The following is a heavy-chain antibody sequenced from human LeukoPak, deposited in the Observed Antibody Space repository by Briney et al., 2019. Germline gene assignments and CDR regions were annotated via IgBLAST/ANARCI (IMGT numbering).Heavy chain of an antibody. V-gene: IGHV5-51*01. CDR2: IYPSDSDT. Sequence: PGESLKISCKGSGYIFPSYWIVWVRQMPGKGLEWLGSIYPSDSDTRYSPSFRGQVTISADKSVSTAYLQWSSLKASDTAMYYCARHFQGHAFDVWGQGTMVTVSS. CDR3: ARHFQGHAFDV. CDR1: GYIFPSYW. J-gene: IGHJ3*01.